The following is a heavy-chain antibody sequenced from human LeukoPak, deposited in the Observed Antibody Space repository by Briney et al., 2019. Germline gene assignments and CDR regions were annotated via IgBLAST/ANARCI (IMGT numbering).Heavy chain of an antibody. V-gene: IGHV3-74*01. Sequence: PGGSLRLSCAASGFTFSRHWMHWVHQAPGKGLVWVSRINSDGSSTSYADSVKGRFTISRDNAKNSLYLQMNSLRAEDTAVYYCARMGTMSDAFDIWGQGSMVTVSS. CDR3: ARMGTMSDAFDI. J-gene: IGHJ3*02. CDR2: INSDGSST. D-gene: IGHD3-22*01. CDR1: GFTFSRHW.